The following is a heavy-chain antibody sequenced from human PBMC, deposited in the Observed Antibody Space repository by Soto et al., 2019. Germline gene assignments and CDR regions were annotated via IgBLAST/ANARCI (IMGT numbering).Heavy chain of an antibody. CDR1: GFTFSNYA. V-gene: IGHV3-30*04. CDR3: ARNYYGSGSYLGPFGY. Sequence: QVQLVESGGGVVQPGGSLRLSCAASGFTFSNYAMHWVRQAPGKGLEWVAVISYDGSNEYYADSVKGRFTVSRDNSKNTLYLQMNSLRPEDTAVYCCARNYYGSGSYLGPFGYWGQGTLVTVSS. J-gene: IGHJ4*02. CDR2: ISYDGSNE. D-gene: IGHD3-10*01.